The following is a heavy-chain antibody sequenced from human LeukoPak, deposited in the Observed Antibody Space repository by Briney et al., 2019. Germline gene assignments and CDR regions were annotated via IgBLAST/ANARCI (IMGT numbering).Heavy chain of an antibody. D-gene: IGHD3-10*01. V-gene: IGHV3-30-3*01. CDR2: ISYDGSNK. Sequence: GGSLRLSCAASGFTFSSYAMHWVRQAPGKGLEWVAVISYDGSNKYYADSVKGRFTISRDNSENIVYLQMNNLRAEDTAVYYCAREYGSGSFFGYWGQGTLVTVSS. J-gene: IGHJ4*02. CDR1: GFTFSSYA. CDR3: AREYGSGSFFGY.